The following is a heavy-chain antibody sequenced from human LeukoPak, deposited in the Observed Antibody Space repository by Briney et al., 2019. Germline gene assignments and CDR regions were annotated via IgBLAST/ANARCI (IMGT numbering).Heavy chain of an antibody. D-gene: IGHD3-16*01. V-gene: IGHV4-59*01. CDR2: IYYSGST. J-gene: IGHJ3*02. CDR3: AGSFWEGAFDI. Sequence: PSETLSLTCTVSGGSISSYYWSWIRQPPGKELEWIGYIYYSGSTNYNPSLKSRVTISVDTSKKQFSLKLSSVTAADTAVYYCAGSFWEGAFDICGQGTMVTVSS. CDR1: GGSISSYY.